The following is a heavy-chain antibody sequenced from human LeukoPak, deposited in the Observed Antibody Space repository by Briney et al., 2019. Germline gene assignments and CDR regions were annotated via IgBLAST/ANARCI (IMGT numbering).Heavy chain of an antibody. D-gene: IGHD2-15*01. Sequence: PSETLSLTCTVSGGSISSYYWSWIRQPPGKGLEWIGYIYYSGSTNYNPSLKSRVTISVDTSKNQFSLKLSSVTAADTAVYYCARDFRIGGSYAFDIWGQGTMVTASS. J-gene: IGHJ3*02. V-gene: IGHV4-59*01. CDR2: IYYSGST. CDR1: GGSISSYY. CDR3: ARDFRIGGSYAFDI.